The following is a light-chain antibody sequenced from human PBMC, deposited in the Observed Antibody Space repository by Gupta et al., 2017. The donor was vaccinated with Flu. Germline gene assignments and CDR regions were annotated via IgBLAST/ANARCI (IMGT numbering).Light chain of an antibody. CDR3: QQYHSIPWT. V-gene: IGKV4-1*01. CDR1: QSVLYSPNKRNY. CDR2: WAS. Sequence: SLGERATINCKSSQSVLYSPNKRNYLAWYQQKAGQPPKLLFYWASTRESGVPDRFSGRGSGTDFSLTISSLQTEDVAVYYCQQYHSIPWTFGQGTRVEVK. J-gene: IGKJ1*01.